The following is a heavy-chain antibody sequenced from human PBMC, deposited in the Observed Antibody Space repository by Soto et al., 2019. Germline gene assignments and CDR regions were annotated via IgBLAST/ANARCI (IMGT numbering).Heavy chain of an antibody. J-gene: IGHJ4*01. CDR3: ARDSGYGSGTSVNHYLDY. D-gene: IGHD3-10*01. CDR2: INPNSGNI. V-gene: IGHV1-8*01. CDR1: GDTFTTYD. Sequence: ASVKVSCKASGDTFTTYDINWVRQATGRGLEWMGWINPNSGNIGYAQRFQGRVTMTRDTAIRTAYMEVSSLRSDDTAVYYCARDSGYGSGTSVNHYLDYWGHGTLVTVSS.